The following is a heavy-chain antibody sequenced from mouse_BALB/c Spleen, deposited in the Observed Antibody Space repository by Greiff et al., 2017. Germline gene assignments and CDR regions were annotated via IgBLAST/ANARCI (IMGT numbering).Heavy chain of an antibody. CDR3: ARGNWDDY. Sequence: QVQLQQSGAELVRPGVSVKISCKGSGYTFTDYAMHWVKQSHAKSLEWIGVISTYYGDASYNQKFKGKATLTVDKSSSTAYMQLNSLTSEDSAVYYCARGNWDDYWGQGTTLTVSS. D-gene: IGHD4-1*01. CDR1: GYTFTDYA. V-gene: IGHV1S137*01. J-gene: IGHJ2*01. CDR2: ISTYYGDA.